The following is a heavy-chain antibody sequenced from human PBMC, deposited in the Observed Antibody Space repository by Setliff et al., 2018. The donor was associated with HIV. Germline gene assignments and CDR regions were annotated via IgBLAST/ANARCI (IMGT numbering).Heavy chain of an antibody. CDR1: GFTLSSYA. CDR2: ISSSSSYI. V-gene: IGHV3-21*01. CDR3: ARERERWLQSRLFDP. J-gene: IGHJ5*02. Sequence: GSLRLSCAASGFTLSSYAMTWVRQAPGKGLEWVSSISSSSSYIYYADSMKGRFTISRDNAKNSLYLQMNSLRAEDTAVYYCARERERWLQSRLFDPWGQGTLVTVSS. D-gene: IGHD4-4*01.